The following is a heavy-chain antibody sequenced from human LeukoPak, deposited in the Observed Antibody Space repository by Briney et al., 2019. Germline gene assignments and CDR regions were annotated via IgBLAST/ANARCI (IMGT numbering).Heavy chain of an antibody. V-gene: IGHV1-2*02. Sequence: GASVKVSCKASGYTFTGYYMHWVRQAPGQGLEWMGWINPNSGGTNYAQKFQGRVTMTRDTSISTAYMELSRLRSDDTAVYYCARVSGPHKDIVVAPAALGDYYYYGMDVWGQGTTVTVSS. CDR3: ARVSGPHKDIVVAPAALGDYYYYGMDV. J-gene: IGHJ6*02. D-gene: IGHD2-2*01. CDR1: GYTFTGYY. CDR2: INPNSGGT.